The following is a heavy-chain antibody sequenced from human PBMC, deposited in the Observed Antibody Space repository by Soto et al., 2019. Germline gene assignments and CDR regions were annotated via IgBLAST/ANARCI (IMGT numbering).Heavy chain of an antibody. Sequence: QVQLVQSGAEVGKPGASVKVSCKASGYTFTGHYIHWVRQAPGQGLEWMGWINPNSGVTNYPQKFQGRVTMTRDTSSSTAYMELSSLRSDDTAVYYCARRDWDHWGQGTLVTVSS. CDR2: INPNSGVT. CDR3: ARRDWDH. CDR1: GYTFTGHY. D-gene: IGHD3-9*01. J-gene: IGHJ4*02. V-gene: IGHV1-2*02.